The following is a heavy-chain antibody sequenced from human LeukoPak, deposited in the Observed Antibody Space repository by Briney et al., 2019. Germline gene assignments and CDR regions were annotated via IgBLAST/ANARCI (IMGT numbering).Heavy chain of an antibody. J-gene: IGHJ4*02. CDR3: LRAQDGIRYFDWPIDY. Sequence: PGGSLRLSCAASGFTFGSYWMTWVRQAPGKGLEWVANIKQDGSEKYYVDSVKGRFTISRDNAKNSLYLQMNSLRAEDTAVYFFLRAQDGIRYFDWPIDYWGQGTLVTVSS. CDR1: GFTFGSYW. V-gene: IGHV3-7*05. CDR2: IKQDGSEK. D-gene: IGHD3-9*01.